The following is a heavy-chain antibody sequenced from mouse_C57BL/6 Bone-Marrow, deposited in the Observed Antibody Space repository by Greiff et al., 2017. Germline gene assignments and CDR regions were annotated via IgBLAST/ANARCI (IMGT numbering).Heavy chain of an antibody. V-gene: IGHV1-61*01. Sequence: QVQLQQPGAELVRPGSSVKLSCKASGYTFTSYWMDWVKQRPGQGLEWIGNIYPSDSDTHYNQKFKDKATLTVDTSSSTAYMQLSSLTSEDSAVYYCASSRIYYYGSSYFDDWGQGTTLTVSS. CDR3: ASSRIYYYGSSYFDD. CDR2: IYPSDSDT. CDR1: GYTFTSYW. D-gene: IGHD1-1*01. J-gene: IGHJ2*01.